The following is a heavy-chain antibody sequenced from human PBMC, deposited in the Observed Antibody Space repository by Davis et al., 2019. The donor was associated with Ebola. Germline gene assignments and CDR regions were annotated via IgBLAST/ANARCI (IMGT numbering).Heavy chain of an antibody. V-gene: IGHV3-13*01. CDR3: ARAGFYYESSDYYEYPTWFDP. J-gene: IGHJ5*02. D-gene: IGHD3-22*01. Sequence: GESLKISCVGSGFTFSDYDMHWVRQPTGRGLEWVSTIGTESDTDYPASVKGRFTISRDNAENSVFLQMNSLRAEDTAVYYCARAGFYYESSDYYEYPTWFDPWGQGTLVTVSS. CDR2: IGTESDT. CDR1: GFTFSDYD.